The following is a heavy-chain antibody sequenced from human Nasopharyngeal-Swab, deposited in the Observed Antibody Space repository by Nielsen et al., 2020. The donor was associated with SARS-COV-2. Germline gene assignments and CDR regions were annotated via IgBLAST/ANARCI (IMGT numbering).Heavy chain of an antibody. J-gene: IGHJ5*02. CDR3: ARQGILPFDP. D-gene: IGHD2-21*01. CDR2: IYPGDSDT. V-gene: IGHV5-51*01. Sequence: VRQMPGKGLEWMGIIYPGDSDTRYSPSFQGQVTISADKSISTAYLQWSSLKASDTAMYYCARQGILPFDPWGQGTLVTVSS.